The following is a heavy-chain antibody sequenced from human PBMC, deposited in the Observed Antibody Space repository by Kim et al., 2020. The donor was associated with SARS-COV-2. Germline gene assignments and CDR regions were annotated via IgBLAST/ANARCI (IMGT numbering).Heavy chain of an antibody. CDR2: ISGSGADT. V-gene: IGHV3-23*01. D-gene: IGHD3-16*01. CDR3: AKVGASVTPPFDY. J-gene: IGHJ4*02. CDR1: GFTFSNSG. Sequence: GGSLRLSCVASGFTFSNSGMSWVRQAPGRGLDWVSAISGSGADTYSADSVKGRFTISRDNSKNTLYLQMNSLRAEDAALYYCAKVGASVTPPFDYWGQG.